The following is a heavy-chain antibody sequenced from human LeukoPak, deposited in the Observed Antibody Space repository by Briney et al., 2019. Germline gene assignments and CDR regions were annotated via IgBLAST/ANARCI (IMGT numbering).Heavy chain of an antibody. CDR1: GYTLTELS. Sequence: EASVKVSCKVSGYTLTELSMHWVRQAPGQGLEWMGWINPNSGGTNYAQKFQGRVTMTRDTSISTAYMELSRLRSDDTAVYYCARGDSSGWYGDWGQGTLVTVSS. J-gene: IGHJ4*02. V-gene: IGHV1-2*02. CDR3: ARGDSSGWYGD. D-gene: IGHD6-19*01. CDR2: INPNSGGT.